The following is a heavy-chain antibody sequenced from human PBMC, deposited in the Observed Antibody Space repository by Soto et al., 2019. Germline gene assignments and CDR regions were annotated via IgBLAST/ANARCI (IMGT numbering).Heavy chain of an antibody. Sequence: ASVKVSCKASGYTFTDIYMHWVRQAPGQGLEWMGWINPNSGGVNYAQKFQGWVTMTRDTSISTAYMDLSGLTSEDTAVYYCARGNGCSSTSCYLYYGMDVWGQGTTVTVS. J-gene: IGHJ6*02. CDR2: INPNSGGV. CDR3: ARGNGCSSTSCYLYYGMDV. CDR1: GYTFTDIY. D-gene: IGHD2-2*01. V-gene: IGHV1-2*04.